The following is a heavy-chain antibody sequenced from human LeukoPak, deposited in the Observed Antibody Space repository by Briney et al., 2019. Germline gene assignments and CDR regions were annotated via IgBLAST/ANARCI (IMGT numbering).Heavy chain of an antibody. J-gene: IGHJ4*02. D-gene: IGHD5-18*01. CDR3: ARDDSGYSYGTFDY. CDR1: GGSISSYY. V-gene: IGHV4-4*07. CDR2: IYTSGST. Sequence: PSETLSLTCTVSGGSISSYYWSWIRQPAGKGLEWSGRIYTSGSTNYNPSLKSRVTMSVDTSKNQFSLKLSSVTAADTAVYYCARDDSGYSYGTFDYGCQGTLVTVSS.